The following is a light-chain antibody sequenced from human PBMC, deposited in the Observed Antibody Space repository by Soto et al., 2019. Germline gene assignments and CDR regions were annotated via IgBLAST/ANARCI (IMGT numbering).Light chain of an antibody. CDR2: GAS. CDR1: QSLSNNY. CDR3: QQYGSSPLT. J-gene: IGKJ1*01. V-gene: IGKV3-20*01. Sequence: EIVLTHSPGTLSLSPGERATLSCMSSQSLSNNYLAWYQQKPGQAPRLVIYGASNRATGIPDRFSGSGSGTDFTLTISRLEPEDFAVFYCQQYGSSPLTFGQGTKVDIK.